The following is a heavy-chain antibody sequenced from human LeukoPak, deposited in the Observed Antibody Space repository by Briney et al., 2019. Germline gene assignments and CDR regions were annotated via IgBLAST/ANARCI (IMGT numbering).Heavy chain of an antibody. V-gene: IGHV4-59*01. CDR2: IYYSGSA. J-gene: IGHJ2*01. CDR3: ARYWGVQLWPHWYFDL. CDR1: GGSISIYY. D-gene: IGHD5-18*01. Sequence: PSETLSLTCTVSGGSISIYYWSWFRQTPGKGPEWIGYIYYSGSAKYNPSLKSRVTISVDRSKNQFSLKLNSVTAADTGEYYCARYWGVQLWPHWYFDLWGRGSLVTVSS.